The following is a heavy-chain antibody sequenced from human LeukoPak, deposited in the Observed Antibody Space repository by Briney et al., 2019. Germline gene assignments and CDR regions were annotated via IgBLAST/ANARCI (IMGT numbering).Heavy chain of an antibody. CDR3: ARVGTMVRGAVDY. J-gene: IGHJ4*02. V-gene: IGHV3-21*01. CDR2: ISSSSYI. D-gene: IGHD3-10*01. CDR1: GFTFSSYS. Sequence: GGSLRLSCAASGFTFSSYSMNWVRQAPGKGLEWVSSISSSSYIYYADSVKGRFTISRDNAKNSLYLQMNSLRAEDTAVYYCARVGTMVRGAVDYWGQGTLVTVSS.